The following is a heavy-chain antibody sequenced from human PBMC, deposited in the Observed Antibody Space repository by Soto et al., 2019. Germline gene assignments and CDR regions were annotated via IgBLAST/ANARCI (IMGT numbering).Heavy chain of an antibody. CDR3: STSRYGGDYPPLLRY. CDR2: IKSVSDGGAT. D-gene: IGHD2-21*01. CDR1: GFTFSNAW. V-gene: IGHV3-15*01. Sequence: PGGSLRLSCSTSGFTFSNAWMIWVRQAPGKGLEWISRIKSVSDGGATDYAAAVKGRFSVSRDDSQNTVYLQINSPKTEDTAIYYCSTSRYGGDYPPLLRYWGKGTLVTVSS. J-gene: IGHJ4*02.